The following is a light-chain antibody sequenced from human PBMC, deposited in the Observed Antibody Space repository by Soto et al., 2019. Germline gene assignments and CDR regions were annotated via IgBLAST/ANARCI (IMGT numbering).Light chain of an antibody. CDR3: QQSFRTPLT. Sequence: DIQMTQSPSSLSASVGDRATITCRASQRISSYLNWYQQKPGKAPKLLIYAASNLQSGVPSRFTGSGSGTDFTLTISSLQPEEFATYYCQQSFRTPLTLGGGTKVDI. V-gene: IGKV1-39*01. CDR2: AAS. CDR1: QRISSY. J-gene: IGKJ4*01.